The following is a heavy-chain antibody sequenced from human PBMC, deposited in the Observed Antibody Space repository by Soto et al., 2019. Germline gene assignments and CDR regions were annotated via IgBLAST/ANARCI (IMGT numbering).Heavy chain of an antibody. CDR1: GFTVSSNY. D-gene: IGHD6-13*01. Sequence: GGSLRLSCAASGFTVSSNYMSWVRQAPGKGLEWVSVIYSGGSTYYADSVKGRFTISRDNSKNTLYLQMNSLRAEDTAVYYCAREGSSPWGYYGMDVWGQGTTVTSP. CDR3: AREGSSPWGYYGMDV. CDR2: IYSGGST. V-gene: IGHV3-53*01. J-gene: IGHJ6*02.